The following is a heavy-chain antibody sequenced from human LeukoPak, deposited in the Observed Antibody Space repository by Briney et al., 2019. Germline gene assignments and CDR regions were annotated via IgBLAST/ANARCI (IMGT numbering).Heavy chain of an antibody. CDR2: INHSGST. J-gene: IGHJ4*02. Sequence: SETLSLTCAVYGGSFSGYYWSWIRQPPGKGLEWIGEINHSGSTNYNPSLKSRVTISVDTSKNQFSLKLSSVTAADTAVYYCARRGRIHPFDYWGQGTLVTVFS. CDR3: ARRGRIHPFDY. CDR1: GGSFSGYY. V-gene: IGHV4-34*01. D-gene: IGHD3-16*01.